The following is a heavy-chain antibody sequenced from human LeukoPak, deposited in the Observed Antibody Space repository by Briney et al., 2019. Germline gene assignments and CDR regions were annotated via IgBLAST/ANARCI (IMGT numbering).Heavy chain of an antibody. CDR3: AGHHPRNTVDF. CDR2: IYHSGST. D-gene: IGHD2/OR15-2a*01. J-gene: IGHJ4*02. V-gene: IGHV4-30-2*01. Sequence: PSETLSLTCAVSGGSISSGGYSWSWIRQPPGKGLEWIGYIYHSGSTYYNPSLKSRVTISLDTSKNQFSLKLSSVTAADTAVYYCAGHHPRNTVDFWGQGTLVTVSS. CDR1: GGSISSGGYS.